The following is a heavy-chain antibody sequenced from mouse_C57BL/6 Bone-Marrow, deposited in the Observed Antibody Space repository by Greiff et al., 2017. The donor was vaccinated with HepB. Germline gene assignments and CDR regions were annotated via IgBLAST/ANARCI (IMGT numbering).Heavy chain of an antibody. CDR1: GYTFTDYE. Sequence: QVQLQQSGAELVRPGASVTLSCKASGYTFTDYEMHWVKHTPVHGLEWIGAIDPETGGTAYNQKFKGKAILTADKSSSTAYMELRSLTSEDSAVYYCTRHYYGSSNVEFAYWGQGTMVTVSA. CDR3: TRHYYGSSNVEFAY. D-gene: IGHD1-1*01. V-gene: IGHV1-15*01. J-gene: IGHJ3*01. CDR2: IDPETGGT.